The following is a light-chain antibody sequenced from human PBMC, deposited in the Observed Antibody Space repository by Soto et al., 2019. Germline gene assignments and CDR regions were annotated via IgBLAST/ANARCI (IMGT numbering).Light chain of an antibody. J-gene: IGKJ1*01. CDR2: WAS. Sequence: DIVMTQSPDSLAVSLGERATINCKSSQSVLYRSSNKNYLAWYQQKPGQPPKLLIYWASTRESGVPDRFSGGGSQTDFTLTISILQAEDVAVYYCQQYHSTPWTFGQGTKVDIK. V-gene: IGKV4-1*01. CDR3: QQYHSTPWT. CDR1: QSVLYRSSNKNY.